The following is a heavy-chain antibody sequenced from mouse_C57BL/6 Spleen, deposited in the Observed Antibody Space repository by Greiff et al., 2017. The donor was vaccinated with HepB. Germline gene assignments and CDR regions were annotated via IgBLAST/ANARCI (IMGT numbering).Heavy chain of an antibody. CDR2: IRNTATNHAT. CDR1: GFTFSDAW. J-gene: IGHJ4*01. D-gene: IGHD1-1*01. V-gene: IGHV6-6*01. Sequence: EVKLEESGGGLVQPGGSMKLSCAASGFTFSDAWMDWVRQSPEKGLEWVAEIRNTATNHATYYAESVKGRVTISRDVSKSSGYLQMNSVRAEDTGIYYCTRQSPDYYSSSYDAMDYWGQGTSVTVSS. CDR3: TRQSPDYYSSSYDAMDY.